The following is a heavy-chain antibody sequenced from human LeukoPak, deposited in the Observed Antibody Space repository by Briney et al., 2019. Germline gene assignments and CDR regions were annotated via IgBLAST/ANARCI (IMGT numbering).Heavy chain of an antibody. J-gene: IGHJ4*02. V-gene: IGHV3-7*05. CDR1: GFTFSDYW. CDR2: IKQDGSEK. D-gene: IGHD3-22*01. Sequence: GGSLRLSCAASGFTFSDYWMSWVRQAPGKGLEWVANIKQDGSEKYYVDSVKGRFTISRDNAKNTLYLQMNSLRAEDTAVYYCARDSFYYDSSGYLDYWGQGTLVTVSS. CDR3: ARDSFYYDSSGYLDY.